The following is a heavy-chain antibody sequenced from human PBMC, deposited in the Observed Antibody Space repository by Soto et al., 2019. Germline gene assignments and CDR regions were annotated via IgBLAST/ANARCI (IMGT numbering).Heavy chain of an antibody. V-gene: IGHV1-18*01. CDR2: ISTYNGDT. CDR3: ARAGAAPYYYYGMDV. Sequence: QVQLVQSGAEVRKPGASVKVSCKASGYTFSTSGMSWLRQAPGQGLEWMGWISTYNGDTNDAPKFQDRVTXPPXXSXRTVYMELRSLRSDDTAVYYCARAGAAPYYYYGMDVWGQGTRVTVSS. D-gene: IGHD2-15*01. J-gene: IGHJ6*02. CDR1: GYTFSTSG.